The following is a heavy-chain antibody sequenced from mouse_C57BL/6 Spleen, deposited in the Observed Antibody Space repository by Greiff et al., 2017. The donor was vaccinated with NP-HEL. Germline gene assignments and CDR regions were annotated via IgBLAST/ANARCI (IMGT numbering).Heavy chain of an antibody. CDR1: GYAFSSSW. Sequence: QVQLQQSGPELVKPGASVKISCKASGYAFSSSWMNWVKQRPGKGLEWIGRIYPGDGDTNYNGKFKGKATLTADKSSSTAYMQLSSLTSEDSAVYFCARSRRYFDYWGQGTTLTVSS. CDR3: ARSRRYFDY. J-gene: IGHJ2*01. V-gene: IGHV1-82*01. CDR2: IYPGDGDT.